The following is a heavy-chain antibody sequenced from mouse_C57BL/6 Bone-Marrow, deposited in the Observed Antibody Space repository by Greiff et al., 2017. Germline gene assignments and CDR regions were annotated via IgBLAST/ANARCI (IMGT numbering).Heavy chain of an antibody. CDR3: GRWDLGWLAD. V-gene: IGHV1-55*01. CDR1: GYTFTSYW. D-gene: IGHD4-1*01. Sequence: QVQLQQSGAELVKPGASVKMSCKASGYTFTSYWITWVKQRPGQGLEWIGDIYPGSGSTNYNEKFKSKATLTVDTSSSTAYMQLSSLTSADSAVXCCGRWDLGWLADWGQGTLVTVSA. CDR2: IYPGSGST. J-gene: IGHJ3*01.